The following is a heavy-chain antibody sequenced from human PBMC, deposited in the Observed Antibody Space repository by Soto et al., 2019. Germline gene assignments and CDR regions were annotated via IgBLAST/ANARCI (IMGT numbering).Heavy chain of an antibody. CDR1: GFTFSSYE. CDR3: ARDFAMVRGVSPFDY. V-gene: IGHV3-48*03. D-gene: IGHD3-10*01. Sequence: PGGSLRLSCAASGFTFSSYEMNWVRQAPGKGLEWVSYISSSGSTIYYADSVKGRFTISRDNAKNSLYLQMNSLRAEDTAVYYCARDFAMVRGVSPFDYWGQGTLVTVSS. J-gene: IGHJ4*02. CDR2: ISSSGSTI.